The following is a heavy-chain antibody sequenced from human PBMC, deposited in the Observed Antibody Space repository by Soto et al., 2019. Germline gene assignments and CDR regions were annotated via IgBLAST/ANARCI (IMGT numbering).Heavy chain of an antibody. CDR1: GFSLTANGVG. CDR3: ATLTASH. V-gene: IGHV2-5*02. Sequence: ITLKESGPPLVKPTQTLTLTCSFSGFSLTANGVGVGWVRQPPGLALEWLAMVYWDDDKHYSASLRRSLSITKDTSKSQVVLTMTNMDPVDTGTYYCATLTASHWCQGALVTVSS. J-gene: IGHJ4*02. D-gene: IGHD3-9*01. CDR2: VYWDDDK.